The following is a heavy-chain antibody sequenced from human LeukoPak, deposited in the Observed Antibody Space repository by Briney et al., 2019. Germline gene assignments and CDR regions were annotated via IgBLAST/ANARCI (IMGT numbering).Heavy chain of an antibody. CDR1: GFTFSSYE. D-gene: IGHD3-10*01. Sequence: GGSLRLSCAASGFTFSSYEINWVRQAPGKGLEWVSYISTSGSTIYYADSVKGRFTISRDNAKHSLYLQMNSLRAEDTAVYYCARDLDGSGSYNWFDPWGQGTLVTVSS. CDR3: ARDLDGSGSYNWFDP. J-gene: IGHJ5*02. CDR2: ISTSGSTI. V-gene: IGHV3-48*03.